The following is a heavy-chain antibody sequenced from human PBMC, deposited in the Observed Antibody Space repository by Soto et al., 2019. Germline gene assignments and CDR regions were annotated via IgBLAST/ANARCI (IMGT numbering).Heavy chain of an antibody. CDR1: GYTFTGYY. D-gene: IGHD3-22*01. V-gene: IGHV1-2*04. CDR3: ARGVKDSSGYYEGDYFDY. Sequence: ASVKVSCKASGYTFTGYYMHWVRQAPGQGLEWMGWINPNSGGTNYAQKFQGWVTMTRETSISTAYMELSRLRSDDTAVYYCARGVKDSSGYYEGDYFDYWGQGTLVTVSS. CDR2: INPNSGGT. J-gene: IGHJ4*02.